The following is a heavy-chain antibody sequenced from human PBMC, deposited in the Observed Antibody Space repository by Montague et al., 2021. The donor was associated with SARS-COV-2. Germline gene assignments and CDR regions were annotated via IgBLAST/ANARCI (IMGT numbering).Heavy chain of an antibody. CDR2: IYYSGSI. CDR3: ARGFDY. V-gene: IGHV4-59*01. CDR1: GGSIGSYY. J-gene: IGHJ4*02. Sequence: SETLSLTCTVSGGSIGSYYWSWIRQPPGKGLEWIGYIYYSGSINYNPSLKSRVTISVDTSKNQFSLKLSSVTAADTAVYYCARGFDYWGQGTLVTVSS.